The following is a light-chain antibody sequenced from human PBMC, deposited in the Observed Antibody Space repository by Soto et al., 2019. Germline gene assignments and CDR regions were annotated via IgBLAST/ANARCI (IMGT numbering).Light chain of an antibody. V-gene: IGKV1-6*01. Sequence: AIQMTQSPSSLSASVGDRVTITCRASQGIRNDLGWYQQKPWKAPKLLIYAASTLHSGVPSRFSGGGSDTDFTLTISSLQPEDFATYYCLQDYNYPRTFGQGTKVEIK. J-gene: IGKJ1*01. CDR2: AAS. CDR3: LQDYNYPRT. CDR1: QGIRND.